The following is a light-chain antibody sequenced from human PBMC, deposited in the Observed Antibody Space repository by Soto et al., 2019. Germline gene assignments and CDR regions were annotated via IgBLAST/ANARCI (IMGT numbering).Light chain of an antibody. CDR1: QSINIW. J-gene: IGKJ1*01. V-gene: IGKV1-5*03. CDR2: KAS. Sequence: DMQMTQSPSTLSASLVDRVTITFRSSQSINIWFDWYQRKPGIAPNLLIYKASTLESGVPSRFSGSGSGTEFTLPISGLQPDDFATYYCQQYNVYWTFGQGTKVDIK. CDR3: QQYNVYWT.